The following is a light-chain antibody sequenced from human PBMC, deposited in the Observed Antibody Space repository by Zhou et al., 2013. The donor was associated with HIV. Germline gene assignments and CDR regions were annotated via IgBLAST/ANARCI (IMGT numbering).Light chain of an antibody. V-gene: IGKV3-15*01. J-gene: IGKJ4*01. CDR3: QHRSNWLT. Sequence: EIVMTQSPATLSVSPGERATLSCRARQSVTRKLAWYQQKPGQAPRLLISGASTRATGVPARFSGSGSATEFTLTINSLQSEDFAVYYCQHRSNWLTFGGGTKVETK. CDR1: QSVTRK. CDR2: GAS.